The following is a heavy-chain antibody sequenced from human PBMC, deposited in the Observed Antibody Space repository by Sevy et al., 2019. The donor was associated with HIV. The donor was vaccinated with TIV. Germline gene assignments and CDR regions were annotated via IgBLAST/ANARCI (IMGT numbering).Heavy chain of an antibody. V-gene: IGHV3-48*01. CDR1: GFTFSTYN. J-gene: IGHJ3*02. CDR2: ISSTSNTI. D-gene: IGHD3-16*01. Sequence: GGSLRLSCAASGFTFSTYNMHWVRQAPGKGLEWVSYISSTSNTIYYADSVKGRFTISRDNADNSLYLQMKSLRAEDTDLYYCARIGMITFGGAARGAFDIWGQGTMVTVSS. CDR3: ARIGMITFGGAARGAFDI.